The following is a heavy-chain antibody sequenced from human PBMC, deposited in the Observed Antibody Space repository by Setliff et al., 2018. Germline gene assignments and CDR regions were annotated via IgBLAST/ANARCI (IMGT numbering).Heavy chain of an antibody. CDR1: GGSISSDI. D-gene: IGHD2-2*02. V-gene: IGHV4-4*08. CDR3: ARGINTVSWTPKY. Sequence: SETLSLTCTVSGGSISSDIWSWIRQPPGKGLEWIGQIHTGSTNYNLSLRSRATISVDMSKNQFSLKLNSVTAADTAVYYCARGINTVSWTPKYWGQGTLVTVSS. J-gene: IGHJ4*02. CDR2: IHTGST.